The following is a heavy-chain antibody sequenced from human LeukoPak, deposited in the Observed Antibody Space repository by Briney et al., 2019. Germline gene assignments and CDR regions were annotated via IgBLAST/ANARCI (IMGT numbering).Heavy chain of an antibody. V-gene: IGHV1-2*02. J-gene: IGHJ4*01. CDR3: ARGGVRTAASSLGY. CDR2: INHNSGGT. CDR1: GYTFSDYY. Sequence: ASVKVSCKASGYTFSDYYLHWVRQAPGQGLEWVGWINHNSGGTNFAQKVRGRVTLTRDTSIPTAYMELTRLKSDDTAVYYCARGGVRTAASSLGYWGQGTLVTVSS. D-gene: IGHD6-13*01.